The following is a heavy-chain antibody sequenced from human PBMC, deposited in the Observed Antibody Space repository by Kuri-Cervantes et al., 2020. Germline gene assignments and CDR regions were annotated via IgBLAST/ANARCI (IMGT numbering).Heavy chain of an antibody. CDR1: GGSVSRSY. CDR2: ISYTDST. CDR3: ARVVTPYYYYGMDV. Sequence: SETLSLTCTVSGGSVSRSYWSWMRQPPGKGLEWIGYISYTDSTNYNPSLKSRVTISVDTSKNQFSLKLSSVTAADTAVYYCARVVTPYYYYGMDVWGQGTTVTVSS. D-gene: IGHD5-18*01. V-gene: IGHV4-59*02. J-gene: IGHJ6*02.